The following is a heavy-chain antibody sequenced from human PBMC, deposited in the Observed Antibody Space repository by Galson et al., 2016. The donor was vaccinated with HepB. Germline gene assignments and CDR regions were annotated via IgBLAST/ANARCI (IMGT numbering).Heavy chain of an antibody. CDR3: ARDGSAAGTSLDY. Sequence: SETLSLTCTVSGGSISSSSDYWGWTRQPPGKGLEWMGNIYYSGSTYYKPSLKSRVTISVDTSKNQFSLKLSSVAAADTAVYYCARDGSAAGTSLDYWGQGTLVTVSS. CDR1: GGSISSSSDY. D-gene: IGHD6-13*01. J-gene: IGHJ4*02. V-gene: IGHV4-39*07. CDR2: IYYSGST.